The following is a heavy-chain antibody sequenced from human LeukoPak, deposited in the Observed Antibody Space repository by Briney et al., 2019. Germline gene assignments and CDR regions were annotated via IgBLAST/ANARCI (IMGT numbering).Heavy chain of an antibody. J-gene: IGHJ5*02. V-gene: IGHV4-61*08. D-gene: IGHD3-10*01. CDR2: IYYSGST. Sequence: PSETLSLTCTVSGGSISSGGYCWSWIRQPPGKGLEWIGYIYYSGSTNYNPSLKSRVTISVDTSKNQFSLKLSSVTAADTAVYYCAREVVRSTPWMGDWFDPWGQGTLVTVSS. CDR3: AREVVRSTPWMGDWFDP. CDR1: GGSISSGGYC.